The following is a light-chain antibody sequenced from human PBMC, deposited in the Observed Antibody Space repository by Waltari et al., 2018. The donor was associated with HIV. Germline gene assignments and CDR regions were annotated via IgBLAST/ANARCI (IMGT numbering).Light chain of an antibody. Sequence: DIVITQSQDYLAVSLGERVTINCKSGQSVLYNSNNKNYLAWYQQKPRQPPKLLIYWASTRESGVPDRFSGSGSGTDLTLTIRSLQAEDVAVYYCQQYYSTLYSFGQGTKLEIK. J-gene: IGKJ2*03. CDR3: QQYYSTLYS. V-gene: IGKV4-1*01. CDR1: QSVLYNSNNKNY. CDR2: WAS.